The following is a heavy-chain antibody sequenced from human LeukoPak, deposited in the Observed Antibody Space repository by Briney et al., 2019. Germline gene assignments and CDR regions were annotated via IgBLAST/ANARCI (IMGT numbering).Heavy chain of an antibody. J-gene: IGHJ6*02. CDR1: GYTFTSYG. Sequence: ASVKVSCKASGYTFTSYGISWVRQAPGQGLEWMGWISAYNGNTNYAQKLQGRVTMTTDTSTSTAYMELRSLRSDDTAVYYCARDNNIIVVVTAIDYYYYGMDVWGQGTTVTVSS. CDR3: ARDNNIIVVVTAIDYYYYGMDV. D-gene: IGHD2-21*02. V-gene: IGHV1-18*01. CDR2: ISAYNGNT.